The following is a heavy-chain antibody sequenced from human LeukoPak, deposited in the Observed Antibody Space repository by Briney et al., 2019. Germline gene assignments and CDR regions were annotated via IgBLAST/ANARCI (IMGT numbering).Heavy chain of an antibody. CDR1: GFTFSSYG. CDR2: ISYDGSNK. V-gene: IGHV3-30*03. Sequence: GGSLRLSCAASGFTFSSYGMHWVRQAPGKGLEWVAVISYDGSNKYYADSVKGRFTISRDNSKNTLYLQMNSLRAEDTAVYYCSRDPRHNDYWGQGTLVTVSS. J-gene: IGHJ4*02. CDR3: SRDPRHNDY.